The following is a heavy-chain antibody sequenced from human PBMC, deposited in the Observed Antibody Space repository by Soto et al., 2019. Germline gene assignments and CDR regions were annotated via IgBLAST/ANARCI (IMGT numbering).Heavy chain of an antibody. CDR3: VRSRIARLLRPCWFDT. J-gene: IGHJ5*02. D-gene: IGHD3-16*01. CDR1: GFTFNTYD. Sequence: EVQLVESGGGLVKPGGSLRLSCAASGFTFNTYDMNWVRQAPGKGLEWVSSITTSSACIYYADSLKGRITISRDSDNHTQFLQMKSVRAKETAMYFCVRSRIARLLRPCWFDTRCQGTLVTVSS. CDR2: ITTSSACI. V-gene: IGHV3-21*01.